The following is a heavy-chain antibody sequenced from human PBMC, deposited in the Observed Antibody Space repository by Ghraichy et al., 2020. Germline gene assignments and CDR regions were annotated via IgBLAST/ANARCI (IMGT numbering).Heavy chain of an antibody. D-gene: IGHD2-15*01. Sequence: GGSLRLSCAVSGFTFSSYAMCWVRQAPGRGLEWVSSISPRGDYTYYADSVKGRFTISRDNPKNTLYLQVNSLRAEDTAVYYCARQGAGGGLAAHPFDYWGQGTLVTVSS. CDR3: ARQGAGGGLAAHPFDY. CDR2: ISPRGDYT. V-gene: IGHV3-23*01. CDR1: GFTFSSYA. J-gene: IGHJ4*02.